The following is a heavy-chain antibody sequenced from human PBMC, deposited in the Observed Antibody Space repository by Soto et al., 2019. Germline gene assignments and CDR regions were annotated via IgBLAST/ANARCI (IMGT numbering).Heavy chain of an antibody. CDR3: ARDDHSIIVPSSLGAMDV. CDR1: GVTINSNKW. D-gene: IGHD2-2*01. Sequence: PSGSLSLSCAVYGVTINSNKWCRWLRQPPGEGVELIGEIYDSRSTNYNPSLKSRVTISLDKSKNQFYMKSTSVTAADSAVYYCARDDHSIIVPSSLGAMDVWGQGTLVTVSS. CDR2: IYDSRST. J-gene: IGHJ6*02. V-gene: IGHV4-4*02.